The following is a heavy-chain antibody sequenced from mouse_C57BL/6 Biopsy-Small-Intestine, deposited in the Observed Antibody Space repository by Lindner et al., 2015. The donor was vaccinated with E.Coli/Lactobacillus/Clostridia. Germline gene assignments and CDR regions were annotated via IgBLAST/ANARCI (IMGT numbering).Heavy chain of an antibody. CDR3: ARRGLYYGSSYGVFDY. D-gene: IGHD1-1*01. J-gene: IGHJ2*01. CDR1: GYAFSSSW. Sequence: VQLQESGPELVKPGASVKISCKASGYAFSSSWMNWVKQRPGKGLEWIGRIYPGDGDTNYNGKFKGKATLTADKSSSTAYMQLSSLTSEDSAVYFCARRGLYYGSSYGVFDYWGQGTTLTVSS. V-gene: IGHV1-82*01. CDR2: IYPGDGDT.